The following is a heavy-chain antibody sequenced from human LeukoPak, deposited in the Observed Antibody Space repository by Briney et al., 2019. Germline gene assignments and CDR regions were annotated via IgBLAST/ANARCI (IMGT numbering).Heavy chain of an antibody. CDR2: IYHSGST. D-gene: IGHD3-10*01. CDR1: GGSISSNNW. V-gene: IGHV4-4*02. J-gene: IGHJ3*01. Sequence: SETLSLTCAVSGGSISSNNWWSWVRQPPGKGLEWIGEIYHSGSTDYNPSLESRVTISVDKSKNQFSLKLSSVTAADTAVYYCARGFYGSGSYSSPGFHAFDVWGQGTMVTVSS. CDR3: ARGFYGSGSYSSPGFHAFDV.